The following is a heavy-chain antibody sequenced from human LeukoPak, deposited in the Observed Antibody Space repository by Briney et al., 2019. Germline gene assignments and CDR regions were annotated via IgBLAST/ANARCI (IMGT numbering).Heavy chain of an antibody. V-gene: IGHV3-30*02. CDR3: ANYDSSGYFDYYYMDV. CDR2: IRYDGSNK. J-gene: IGHJ6*03. CDR1: GFTFSSYG. Sequence: GGSLRLSCAASGFTFSSYGMHWVRQAPGKGLEWVAFIRYDGSNKYYADSVKGRFTISRDNSKNTLYLQMNSLRAEDTAVYYCANYDSSGYFDYYYMDVWGKGTTVTISS. D-gene: IGHD3-22*01.